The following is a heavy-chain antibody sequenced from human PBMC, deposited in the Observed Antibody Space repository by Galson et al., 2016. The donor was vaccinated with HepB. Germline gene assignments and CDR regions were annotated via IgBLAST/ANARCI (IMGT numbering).Heavy chain of an antibody. CDR2: ISGNTGNT. J-gene: IGHJ4*02. V-gene: IGHV1-18*01. D-gene: IGHD6-6*01. CDR3: ARPYGSSAEFDY. Sequence: SVKVSCKASGYSFITYGIHWVRQAPGQRPEWMGWISGNTGNTNYAQNLQGRVTMTTDAATSTAYLELTSLTSDDTAVYYCARPYGSSAEFDYWGQGTLVTVSS. CDR1: GYSFITYG.